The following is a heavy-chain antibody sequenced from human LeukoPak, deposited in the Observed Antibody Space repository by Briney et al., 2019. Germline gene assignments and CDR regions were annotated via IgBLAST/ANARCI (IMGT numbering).Heavy chain of an antibody. CDR2: ISGNGGGT. D-gene: IGHD2-15*01. J-gene: IGHJ4*02. V-gene: IGHV3-23*01. Sequence: PGGSLRLSCAASGFSFSSYLMSWVRQAPGKGLEWVSTISGNGGGTYYADSVKGRFAISRDNSKNTLYLQMNSLRAEDRALYYCARRLCSGGSSSSFDYWGQGTLVTVSS. CDR3: ARRLCSGGSSSSFDY. CDR1: GFSFSSYL.